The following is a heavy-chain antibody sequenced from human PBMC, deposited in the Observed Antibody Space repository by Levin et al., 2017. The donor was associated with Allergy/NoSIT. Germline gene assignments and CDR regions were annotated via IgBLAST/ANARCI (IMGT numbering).Heavy chain of an antibody. CDR1: GGSISSSSYY. Sequence: SETLSLTCTVSGGSISSSSYYWGWIRQPPGKGLEWIGSIYYSGSTYYNPSLKSRVTISVDTSKNQFSLKLSSVTAADTAVYYCAAYFDWLEADAFDIWGQGTMVTVSS. V-gene: IGHV4-39*01. J-gene: IGHJ3*02. CDR2: IYYSGST. D-gene: IGHD3-9*01. CDR3: AAYFDWLEADAFDI.